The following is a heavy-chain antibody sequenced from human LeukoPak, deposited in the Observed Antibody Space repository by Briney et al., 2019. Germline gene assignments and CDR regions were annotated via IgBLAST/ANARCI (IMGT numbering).Heavy chain of an antibody. Sequence: ASVKVSCKASGYTFTSYGISWVRQAPGQGLERMGWISAYNGNTNYAQKLQGRVTMTTDTSTSTAHMELRSLRSDDTAVYYCAVGYSYGPPLFFDYWGQGTLVTVSS. CDR3: AVGYSYGPPLFFDY. D-gene: IGHD5-18*01. J-gene: IGHJ4*02. CDR1: GYTFTSYG. V-gene: IGHV1-18*04. CDR2: ISAYNGNT.